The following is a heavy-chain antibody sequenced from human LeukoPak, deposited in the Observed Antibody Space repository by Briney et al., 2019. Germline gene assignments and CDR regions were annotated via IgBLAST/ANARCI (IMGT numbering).Heavy chain of an antibody. CDR3: ARGPRAGMITFGGVIAYFDY. J-gene: IGHJ4*02. V-gene: IGHV1-2*02. CDR1: GYTFTGYY. Sequence: ASVKVSCKASGYTFTGYYMHWVRQAPGQGLEWMGWINPNSGGTNYAQKFQGRVTMTRDTSISTAYMELSRLRSDDTAVYYCARGPRAGMITFGGVIAYFDYGGQGTLSPSPQ. D-gene: IGHD3-16*02. CDR2: INPNSGGT.